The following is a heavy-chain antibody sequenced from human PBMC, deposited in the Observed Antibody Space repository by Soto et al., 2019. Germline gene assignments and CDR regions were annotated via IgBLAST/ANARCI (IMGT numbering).Heavy chain of an antibody. CDR2: INPNSGGT. V-gene: IGHV1-2*04. Sequence: ASVKVSCKASGYTFTGYYMHWVRQAPGQGLEWMGWINPNSGGTNYAQKFQGWVTMTRDTSISTAYMELSRLRSDDTAVYYCARGATIFGVVITYYFDYWGQGTLVTVSS. J-gene: IGHJ4*02. CDR3: ARGATIFGVVITYYFDY. D-gene: IGHD3-3*01. CDR1: GYTFTGYY.